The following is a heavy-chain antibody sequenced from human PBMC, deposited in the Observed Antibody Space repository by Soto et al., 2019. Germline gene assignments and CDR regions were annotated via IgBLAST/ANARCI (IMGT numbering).Heavy chain of an antibody. D-gene: IGHD4-17*01. V-gene: IGHV1-18*01. J-gene: IGHJ5*02. Sequence: ASVKVSCKASGYTFTSYGISWVRQAPGQGLEWMGWISAYNGNTNYAQKLQGRVTMTTDTSTSTAYMELRSLRSDDTAVYYCARDTGTTVTTHWFDPWGQGNLVTVSS. CDR3: ARDTGTTVTTHWFDP. CDR2: ISAYNGNT. CDR1: GYTFTSYG.